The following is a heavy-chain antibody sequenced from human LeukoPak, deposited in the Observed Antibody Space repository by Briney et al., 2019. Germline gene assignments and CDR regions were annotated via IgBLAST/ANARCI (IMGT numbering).Heavy chain of an antibody. CDR1: GGSISSYY. V-gene: IGHV4-59*01. CDR2: IYYSGST. J-gene: IGHJ3*02. D-gene: IGHD3-10*01. CDR3: ARGAVRGGPTYAFDI. Sequence: VKPSETLSLTCTVSGGSISSYYWSWIRQPPGKGLEWIGYIYYSGSTNYNPSLKSRVTISVDTSKNQFSLKLSSVTAAGTAVYYCARGAVRGGPTYAFDIWGQGTMVTVSS.